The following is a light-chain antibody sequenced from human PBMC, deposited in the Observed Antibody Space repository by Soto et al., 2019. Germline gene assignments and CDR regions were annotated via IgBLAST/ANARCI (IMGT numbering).Light chain of an antibody. CDR3: QQYNIWPRS. CDR2: SAS. Sequence: EIVMTQSPATLSVSPGERATLPCRASQSVRTNLAWYQQTPGQPPRLLIYSASTRAPGIPARFSGSGSGTEFTLSISSLQSEDFAVYYCQQYNIWPRSFGQGTKVDIK. CDR1: QSVRTN. J-gene: IGKJ1*01. V-gene: IGKV3-15*01.